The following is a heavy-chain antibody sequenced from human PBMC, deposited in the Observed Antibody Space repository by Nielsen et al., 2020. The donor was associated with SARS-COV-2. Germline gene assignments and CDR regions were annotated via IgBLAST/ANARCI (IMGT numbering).Heavy chain of an antibody. CDR3: TLLQEHL. CDR2: ISWNSGNT. V-gene: IGHV3-9*01. J-gene: IGHJ6*01. CDR1: GLKFDDYA. Sequence: SLKISCTASGLKFDDYAMHWVRQAPGKGLEWVSGISWNSGNTGYADSVKGRFTISRDNAKNSLYLQMNSLHQGPIGLPPGTLLQEHLWG.